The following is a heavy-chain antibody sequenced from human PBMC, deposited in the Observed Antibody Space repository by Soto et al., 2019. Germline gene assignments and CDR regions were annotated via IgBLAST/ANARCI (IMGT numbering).Heavy chain of an antibody. CDR2: ISYDGSNK. Sequence: GGSLKLSCAASGFTFSSYAMHWVRQAPGKGLEWVAVISYDGSNKYYADSVKGRFTISRDNSKNTLYLQMNSLRAEDTAVYYCAKDPARRPFDYWGQGTLVTVSS. J-gene: IGHJ4*02. CDR1: GFTFSSYA. V-gene: IGHV3-30-3*01. CDR3: AKDPARRPFDY.